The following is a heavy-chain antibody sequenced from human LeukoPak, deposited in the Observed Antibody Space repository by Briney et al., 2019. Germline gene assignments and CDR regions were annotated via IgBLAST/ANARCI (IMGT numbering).Heavy chain of an antibody. V-gene: IGHV3-7*01. CDR1: GFTFISYW. D-gene: IGHD3-22*01. Sequence: GGSLRLSCAASGFTFISYWMSWVRQAPGKGLEWVANIKQDGSEKYYVDSVKGRFTISRDNAKNSLYLQMNSLRAEDTAVYYCARAYYYDSSGAWGDDAFDIWGQGTMVTVSS. J-gene: IGHJ3*02. CDR2: IKQDGSEK. CDR3: ARAYYYDSSGAWGDDAFDI.